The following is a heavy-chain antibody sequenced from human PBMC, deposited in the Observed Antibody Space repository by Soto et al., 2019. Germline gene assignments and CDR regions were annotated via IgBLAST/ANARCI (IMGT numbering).Heavy chain of an antibody. CDR2: INAGNGNT. CDR3: ARDRVIAVAGTNWFDP. J-gene: IGHJ5*02. Sequence: QVQLVQSGAEVKKPGASVKVSCKASGYTFTSYAMHWVRQAPGQRLEWMGWINAGNGNTKYSQKFQGRVTITRDTSASTAYMELSSLRSEDTAVYYCARDRVIAVAGTNWFDPWGQGTLGTVSS. V-gene: IGHV1-3*01. D-gene: IGHD6-19*01. CDR1: GYTFTSYA.